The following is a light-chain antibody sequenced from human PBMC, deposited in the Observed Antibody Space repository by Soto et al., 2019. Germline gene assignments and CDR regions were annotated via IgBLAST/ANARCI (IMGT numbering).Light chain of an antibody. J-gene: IGLJ3*02. V-gene: IGLV1-40*01. Sequence: QSVLTQSPSVSGAPGQRVTISCTGSSSNIGGGSDVHWYQQLPGTAPKLLIHGDTKRPSGLADRFSGSKSGTSASLAITGLQAEDEADYYCQSYDRSLSAGVFGGGTKLTVL. CDR3: QSYDRSLSAGV. CDR1: SSNIGGGSD. CDR2: GDT.